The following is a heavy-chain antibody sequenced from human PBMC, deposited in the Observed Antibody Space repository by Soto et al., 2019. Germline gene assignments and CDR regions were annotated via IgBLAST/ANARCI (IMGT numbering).Heavy chain of an antibody. CDR3: ARGSCSSTSCYKEYYFDL. J-gene: IGHJ4*02. V-gene: IGHV1-69*01. D-gene: IGHD2-2*02. CDR1: GGTFSGYA. CDR2: IIPMFGTS. Sequence: QVQLVQSGAEVKKPGSSVKVSCKASGGTFSGYAISWVRQAPGQGLEWMGEIIPMFGTSNYAQKFQGRVTITADESTSTAYMELSSLRSEDTAVYCCARGSCSSTSCYKEYYFDLWGQGTLVTVSS.